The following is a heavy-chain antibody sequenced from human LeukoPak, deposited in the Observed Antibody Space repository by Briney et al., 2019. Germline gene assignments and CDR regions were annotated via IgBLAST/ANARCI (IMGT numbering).Heavy chain of an antibody. CDR2: ISSSSSYI. J-gene: IGHJ6*03. CDR1: GFTFSSYS. Sequence: GGSLRLSCAASGFTFSSYSMNWVRQAPGKGLEWVSSISSSSSYIYYADSVKGRSTISRDNAKNSLYLQMNSLRAEDTAVYYCARDVVVVPAAKDYYYYYMDVWGKGTTVTVSS. CDR3: ARDVVVVPAAKDYYYYYMDV. V-gene: IGHV3-21*01. D-gene: IGHD2-2*01.